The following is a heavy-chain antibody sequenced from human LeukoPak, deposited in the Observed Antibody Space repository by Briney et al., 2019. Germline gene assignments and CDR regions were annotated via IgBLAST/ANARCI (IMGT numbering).Heavy chain of an antibody. CDR1: GGSISSSY. CDR3: ARHDPGWFNT. D-gene: IGHD7-27*01. CDR2: IHYSGST. J-gene: IGHJ5*02. Sequence: SETLSLTCTVSGGSISSSYWSWIRQPPGKGLEWIGYIHYSGSTNYTPSLTRRATISVDTSKAHFSLKPSSAPAAATAVYYCARHDPGWFNTWGQGTLVTVSS. V-gene: IGHV4-59*08.